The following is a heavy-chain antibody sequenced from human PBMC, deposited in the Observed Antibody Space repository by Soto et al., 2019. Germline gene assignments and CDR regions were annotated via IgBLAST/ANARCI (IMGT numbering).Heavy chain of an antibody. Sequence: SVKVSCKASGGTFSSYAISWVRQAPGQELEWMGGIIPIFGTANYAQKFQGRVTITADESTSTAYMELSSLRSEDTAVYYCARDWGTRQTSGYYGMDVWGQGTTVTVSS. V-gene: IGHV1-69*13. CDR1: GGTFSSYA. CDR2: IIPIFGTA. CDR3: ARDWGTRQTSGYYGMDV. J-gene: IGHJ6*02. D-gene: IGHD3-16*01.